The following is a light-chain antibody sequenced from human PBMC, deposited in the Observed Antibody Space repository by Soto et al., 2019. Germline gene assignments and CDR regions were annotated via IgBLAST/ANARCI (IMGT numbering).Light chain of an antibody. V-gene: IGLV1-51*01. CDR3: GAWDDSLSVVL. Sequence: QSVLTQPPSVSAAPGQRVTISCSGSSANIGSNYVSWYQHLPGTAPKLVIYDSDRRPSEIPDRFSGSKSGTSATLDITGLQTWDEDDYYCGAWDDSLSVVLFGGGTKLTVL. J-gene: IGLJ2*01. CDR2: DSD. CDR1: SANIGSNY.